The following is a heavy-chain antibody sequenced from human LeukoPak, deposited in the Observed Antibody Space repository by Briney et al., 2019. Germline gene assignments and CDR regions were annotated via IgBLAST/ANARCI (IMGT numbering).Heavy chain of an antibody. J-gene: IGHJ3*02. CDR2: IIPIFCTA. D-gene: IGHD2-2*01. CDR3: ASRHVVVPAAGAFDI. V-gene: IGHV1-69*05. Sequence: GSSVKVSCKASGGTFSSYAISWVRQAPGQRLEWMGGIIPIFCTANYAQKFQGRATITTDESTSTAYVELSRLRSEDTAVYYCASRHVVVPAAGAFDIWGQGTMVTVSS. CDR1: GGTFSSYA.